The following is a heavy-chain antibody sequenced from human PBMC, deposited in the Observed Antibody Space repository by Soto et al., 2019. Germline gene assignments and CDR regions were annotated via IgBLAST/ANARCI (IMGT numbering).Heavy chain of an antibody. CDR1: GGTFSSYA. CDR3: ARDWGPAYCGGDCYSLRRKDSYYYYGMDV. D-gene: IGHD2-21*02. Sequence: GASVKVSCKASGGTFSSYAISWVRQAPGQGLEWMGGIIPIFGTANYAQKFQGRVTITADESTSTAYMELSSLRSEDTAVYYCARDWGPAYCGGDCYSLRRKDSYYYYGMDVWGQGTTVTVSS. CDR2: IIPIFGTA. J-gene: IGHJ6*02. V-gene: IGHV1-69*13.